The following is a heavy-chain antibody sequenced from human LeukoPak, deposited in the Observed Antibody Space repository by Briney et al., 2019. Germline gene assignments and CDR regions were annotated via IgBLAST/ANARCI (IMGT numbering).Heavy chain of an antibody. J-gene: IGHJ4*02. CDR3: VKDRTSSWAFDY. CDR2: ISYDGGGK. Sequence: PGGSLRLSCAASGFSFSSYGMHWVRQAPGKGLEWVAFISYDGGGKWYADSVKGRLTISRDNPKNTLYLQMNSLRPEDTAVYYCVKDRTSSWAFDYWGQGTLVTVSS. D-gene: IGHD6-13*01. V-gene: IGHV3-30*02. CDR1: GFSFSSYG.